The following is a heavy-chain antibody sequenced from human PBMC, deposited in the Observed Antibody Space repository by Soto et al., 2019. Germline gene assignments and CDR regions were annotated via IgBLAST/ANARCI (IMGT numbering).Heavy chain of an antibody. Sequence: QVQLQESGPGLVKPSQTLSLTCTVSGGSISSGDYYWSWIRQPPGTGLEWIGYIYYSGSTYYSPSLKSRVTISVDTSKTQFSLKLSSVTAADTAVYYCASLCGGVPCWYFDLWGRGTLVTVSS. CDR2: IYYSGST. CDR3: ASLCGGVPCWYFDL. D-gene: IGHD2-21*01. J-gene: IGHJ2*01. CDR1: GGSISSGDYY. V-gene: IGHV4-30-4*01.